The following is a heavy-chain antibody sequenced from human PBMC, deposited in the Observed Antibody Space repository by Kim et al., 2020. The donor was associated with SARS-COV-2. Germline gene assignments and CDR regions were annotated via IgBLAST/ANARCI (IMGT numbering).Heavy chain of an antibody. D-gene: IGHD2-2*01. CDR1: GGTFSSYA. Sequence: SVKVSCKASGGTFSSYAISWVRQAPGQGLEWMGGIIPIFGTANYAQKFQGRVTITADESTSTAYMQLSSLRSEDTAVYYCARDQHHADDIVVVPAAMGVYGMDVWGQGTTVTVSS. V-gene: IGHV1-69*13. CDR3: ARDQHHADDIVVVPAAMGVYGMDV. J-gene: IGHJ6*02. CDR2: IIPIFGTA.